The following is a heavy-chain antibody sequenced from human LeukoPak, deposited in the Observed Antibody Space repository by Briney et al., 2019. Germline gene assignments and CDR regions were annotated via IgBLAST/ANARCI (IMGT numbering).Heavy chain of an antibody. D-gene: IGHD6-6*01. V-gene: IGHV3-30-3*01. J-gene: IGHJ4*02. CDR3: ARVVFSSSLDY. CDR2: ISYDGSNK. Sequence: GRSLRLSCAASGFTFSSYAMHWVRQAPGKGLEWVTVISYDGSNKYYADSVKGRFTISRDNSKNTLYLQMNSLRAEDTAVYYCARVVFSSSLDYWGQGTLVTVSS. CDR1: GFTFSSYA.